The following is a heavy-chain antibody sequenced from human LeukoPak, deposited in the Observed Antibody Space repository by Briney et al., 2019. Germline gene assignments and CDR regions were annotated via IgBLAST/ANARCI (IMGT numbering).Heavy chain of an antibody. CDR2: IYHSGST. Sequence: SETLSLTCAVSGYSISSGYYWGRIRQPPGKGLEWIGSIYHSGSTYYNPSLKSRVTISVDTSKNQFSLKLSSVTAADTAVYYCARDVRMRCSSTSCNDPGWFDPWGQGTLVTVSS. CDR1: GYSISSGYY. CDR3: ARDVRMRCSSTSCNDPGWFDP. V-gene: IGHV4-38-2*02. J-gene: IGHJ5*02. D-gene: IGHD2-2*01.